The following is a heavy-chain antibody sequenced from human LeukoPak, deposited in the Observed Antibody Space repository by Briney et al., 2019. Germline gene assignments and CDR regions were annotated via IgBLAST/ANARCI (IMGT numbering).Heavy chain of an antibody. CDR2: IRSKANSYAT. Sequence: PGGSLRLSCAAPGFTFSGSAMHWVRQASGKGLEWVGRIRSKANSYATAYAASVKGRFTISRDDSKNTAYLQMNSLKTEDTAVFYCTRPGSSGYLHWGQGTLVTVSS. CDR3: TRPGSSGYLH. J-gene: IGHJ4*02. D-gene: IGHD3-22*01. V-gene: IGHV3-73*01. CDR1: GFTFSGSA.